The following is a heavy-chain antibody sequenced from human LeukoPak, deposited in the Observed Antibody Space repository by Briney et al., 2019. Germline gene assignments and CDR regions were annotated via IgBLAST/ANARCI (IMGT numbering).Heavy chain of an antibody. CDR2: IYHSGST. V-gene: IGHV4-61*05. CDR1: GGSITSGTYY. CDR3: ATNGWYCLDH. D-gene: IGHD6-19*01. Sequence: SETLSLTCTVSGGSITSGTYYWGWIRQPPGKGLEWIGEIYHSGSTNYNPSLQSRVTISVDKSNNHFSLRLTSVTAADTAVYYCATNGWYCLDHWGQGALVTVSS. J-gene: IGHJ1*01.